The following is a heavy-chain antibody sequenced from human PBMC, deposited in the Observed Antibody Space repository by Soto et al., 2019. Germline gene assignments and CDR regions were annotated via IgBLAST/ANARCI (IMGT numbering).Heavy chain of an antibody. V-gene: IGHV5-10-1*01. D-gene: IGHD2-15*01. Sequence: PWESLKISCNGSGYSFTSYWISWVRQMPGKGLEWMGRIDPSDSYTNYSPSFQGHVTISADKSISTAYLQWSSLKASDTAMYYCARHSGGNNNWFDPWGQGTLVTVSS. CDR1: GYSFTSYW. J-gene: IGHJ5*02. CDR3: ARHSGGNNNWFDP. CDR2: IDPSDSYT.